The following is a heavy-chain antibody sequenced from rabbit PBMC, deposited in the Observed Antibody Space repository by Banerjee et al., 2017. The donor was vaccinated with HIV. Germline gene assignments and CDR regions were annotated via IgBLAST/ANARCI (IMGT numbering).Heavy chain of an antibody. V-gene: IGHV1S45*01. CDR2: IYTGSDTT. Sequence: QEQLVESGGGLVQPEGSLTLTCTASGFDFSSYYYMCWVRQAPGKGLELIACIYTGSDTTWHANWANGRFTISKTSSTTVTLQMTSLTAADTATYFCARDAGYAGSNLWGPGTLVTVS. CDR1: GFDFSSYYY. D-gene: IGHD4-2*01. J-gene: IGHJ4*01. CDR3: ARDAGYAGSNL.